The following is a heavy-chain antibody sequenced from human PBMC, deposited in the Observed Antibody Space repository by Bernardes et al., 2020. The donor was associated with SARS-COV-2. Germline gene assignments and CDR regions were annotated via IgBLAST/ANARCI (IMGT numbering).Heavy chain of an antibody. CDR1: GFTFSSYA. CDR3: ARDGEAAAGHYYYYGMDV. J-gene: IGHJ6*02. D-gene: IGHD6-13*01. CDR2: IKQDGSEK. V-gene: IGHV3-7*01. Sequence: GGSLRLSCAASGFTFSSYAMSWVRQAPGKGLEWVANIKQDGSEKYYVDSVKGRFTISRDNAKNSLYLQMNSLRAEDTAVYYCARDGEAAAGHYYYYGMDVWGQGTTVTVSS.